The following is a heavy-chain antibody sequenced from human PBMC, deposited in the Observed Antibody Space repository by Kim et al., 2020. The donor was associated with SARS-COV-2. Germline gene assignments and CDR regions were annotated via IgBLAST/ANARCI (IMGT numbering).Heavy chain of an antibody. CDR2: ISYDGSNK. V-gene: IGHV3-30*04. Sequence: GGSLRLSCAASGFTFSSYAMHWVRQAPGKGLEWVAVISYDGSNKYYADSVKGRFTISRDNSKNTLYLQMNSLRAEDTAVYYCAYSRDGYNLGALVIWGQG. J-gene: IGHJ3*02. D-gene: IGHD5-18*01. CDR3: AYSRDGYNLGALVI. CDR1: GFTFSSYA.